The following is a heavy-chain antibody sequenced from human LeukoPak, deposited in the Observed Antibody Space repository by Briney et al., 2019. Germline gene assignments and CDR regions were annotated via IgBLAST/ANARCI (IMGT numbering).Heavy chain of an antibody. CDR1: GGSISSYY. D-gene: IGHD3-22*01. CDR2: IYYSGST. V-gene: IGHV4-59*01. CDR3: ARGHVWGYYDSSGYSTAGDYYYGMDV. J-gene: IGHJ6*02. Sequence: PSETLSLTCTVSGGSISSYYWSWIRQPPGKGLEWIWYIYYSGSTNYNPSLKSRVTISVDTSKNQFSLKLSSVTAADTAVYYCARGHVWGYYDSSGYSTAGDYYYGMDVWGQGTTVTVSS.